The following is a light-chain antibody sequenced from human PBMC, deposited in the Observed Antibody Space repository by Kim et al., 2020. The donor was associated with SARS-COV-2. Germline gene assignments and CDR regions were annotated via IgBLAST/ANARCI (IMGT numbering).Light chain of an antibody. V-gene: IGKV1-13*02. CDR2: GAS. CDR3: QQYSIYWT. J-gene: IGKJ1*01. CDR1: QGISSA. Sequence: SASVGDRVTITCRASQGISSALAWYQQKPGKAPNLLIYGASSLESAVPSRFSGTGSGTEFTLTISSLQPDDVATYYCQQYSIYWTFGQGTKMDIK.